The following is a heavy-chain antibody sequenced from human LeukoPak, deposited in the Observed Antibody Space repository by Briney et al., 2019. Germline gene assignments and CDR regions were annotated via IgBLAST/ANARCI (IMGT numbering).Heavy chain of an antibody. J-gene: IGHJ1*01. CDR3: ARGHDYGDYVDAEYFQH. D-gene: IGHD4-17*01. Sequence: GGSLRLSCAASGFTFSSYWMHWVRQAPGKGLVWVSRINSDGSSTSYADSVKGRFTISRDNAKNTLYLQMNSLRAEDTAVYYCARGHDYGDYVDAEYFQHWGQGTLVTVSS. V-gene: IGHV3-74*01. CDR1: GFTFSSYW. CDR2: INSDGSST.